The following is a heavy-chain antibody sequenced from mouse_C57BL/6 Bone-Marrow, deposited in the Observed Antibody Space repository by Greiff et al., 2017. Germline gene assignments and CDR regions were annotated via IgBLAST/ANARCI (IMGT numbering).Heavy chain of an antibody. CDR2: IDPNSGGT. V-gene: IGHV1-72*01. D-gene: IGHD2-1*01. Sequence: QVQLQQPGAELVKPGASVKLSCKASGYTFTSYWMHWVKQRPGRGLKWIGRIDPNSGGTKYNEKFKSKATLTVDKPSSTAYMQLSSLTSEDSAVYYCAHGNYFYWYFAVWGTGTTVNVAS. J-gene: IGHJ1*03. CDR1: GYTFTSYW. CDR3: AHGNYFYWYFAV.